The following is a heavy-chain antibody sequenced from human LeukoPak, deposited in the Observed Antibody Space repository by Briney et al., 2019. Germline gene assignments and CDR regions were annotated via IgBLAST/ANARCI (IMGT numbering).Heavy chain of an antibody. V-gene: IGHV7-4-1*02. CDR1: GYTFTSYD. Sequence: PVASVKVSCKASGYTFTSYDINWVRQAPGQGLEWMGWINTNTGNPTYAQGFTGRFVFSLDTSVSTAYLQISSLKAEDTAVYYCARDRWWLVSEGMDVWGQGTTVTVSS. D-gene: IGHD6-19*01. J-gene: IGHJ6*02. CDR2: INTNTGNP. CDR3: ARDRWWLVSEGMDV.